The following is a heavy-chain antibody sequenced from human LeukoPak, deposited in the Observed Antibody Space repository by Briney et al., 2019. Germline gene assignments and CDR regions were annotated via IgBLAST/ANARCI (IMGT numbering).Heavy chain of an antibody. D-gene: IGHD6-6*01. J-gene: IGHJ4*02. V-gene: IGHV1-2*02. CDR2: TNPNSGGT. CDR1: GYTFTGYY. Sequence: GASVKVSCKASGYTFTGYYMHWVRQAPGQGLEWMGWTNPNSGGTNYAQKFQGRVTMTRDTSISTAYMELSRLRSDDTAVYYCAREAIAARRRGFDYWGQGTLVTVSS. CDR3: AREAIAARRRGFDY.